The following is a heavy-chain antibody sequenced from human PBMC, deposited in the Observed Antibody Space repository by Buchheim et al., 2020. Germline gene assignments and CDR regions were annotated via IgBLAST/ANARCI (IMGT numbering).Heavy chain of an antibody. D-gene: IGHD2-2*03. J-gene: IGHJ4*02. CDR1: GFTFSSYA. V-gene: IGHV3-30-3*01. Sequence: QVQLVESGGGVVQPGRSLRLSCAASGFTFSSYAMHWVRQAPGKGMEWVAVISYDGSNKYYADSVKGRFTISRDNSKNTLYLQMNSLRAEDTAVYYCARDGYCISTSCYDFDYWGQGTL. CDR3: ARDGYCISTSCYDFDY. CDR2: ISYDGSNK.